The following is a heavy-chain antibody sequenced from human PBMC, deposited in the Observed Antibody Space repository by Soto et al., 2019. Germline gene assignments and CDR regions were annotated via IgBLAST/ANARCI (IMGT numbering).Heavy chain of an antibody. CDR1: GGTFRTES. J-gene: IGHJ3*01. CDR2: ILPFFGTA. D-gene: IGHD4-17*01. Sequence: QVHLVQSGAEVKKPGSSVKVSCKYSGGTFRTESINWVRQAPGQGLEWMGGILPFFGTADYAPRFQGSATINADGATTTAYMELSSLTSQDTAVSVCARGHEYGGNSGAFDVGGQGTMVTVSS. CDR3: ARGHEYGGNSGAFDV. V-gene: IGHV1-69*13.